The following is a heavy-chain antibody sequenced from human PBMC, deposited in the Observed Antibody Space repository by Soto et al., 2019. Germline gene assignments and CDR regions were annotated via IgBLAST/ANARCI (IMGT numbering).Heavy chain of an antibody. CDR2: INPNNGAT. V-gene: IGHV1-2*02. D-gene: IGHD3-22*01. J-gene: IGHJ4*02. CDR1: GYIFTGNY. CDR3: APHYPDSSGYFDH. Sequence: ASVKVSCKASGYIFTGNYMHWVRQSPGQGLEYMGWINPNNGATNYAQNFQGRVTMTWDTSISTAYMEVRRLRSDDTAVYYCAPHYPDSSGYFDHWGQGTLVTVSS.